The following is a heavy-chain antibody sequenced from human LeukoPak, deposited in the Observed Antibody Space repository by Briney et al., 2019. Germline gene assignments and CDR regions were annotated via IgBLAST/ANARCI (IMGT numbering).Heavy chain of an antibody. D-gene: IGHD3-10*01. CDR3: ARDRDTRSYYILY. CDR2: INYNGNNK. CDR1: GFSFSSYG. V-gene: IGHV3-30*02. Sequence: SGGSLRLSCAASGFSFSSYGIHWVRQAPGEGLEWVAFINYNGNNKYYADSVKGRFTISRDNSKNTVYLEMNSLRDGDTAVYYCARDRDTRSYYILYWGQGTLVTVSS. J-gene: IGHJ4*02.